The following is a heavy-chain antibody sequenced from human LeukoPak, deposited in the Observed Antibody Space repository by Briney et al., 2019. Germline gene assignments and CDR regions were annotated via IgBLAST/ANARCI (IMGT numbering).Heavy chain of an antibody. D-gene: IGHD3-22*01. CDR2: INHSGST. J-gene: IGHJ4*02. CDR1: GGSFSGYY. V-gene: IGHV4-34*01. Sequence: SETLSLTCAVYGGSFSGYYWSWIRQPPGKGLEWIGEINHSGSTNYNPSLKSRVTISVDTSKNQFSLKLSSVTAADTAVYYCARGGGYYYYYFDYWGQGTLVTVSS. CDR3: ARGGGYYYYYFDY.